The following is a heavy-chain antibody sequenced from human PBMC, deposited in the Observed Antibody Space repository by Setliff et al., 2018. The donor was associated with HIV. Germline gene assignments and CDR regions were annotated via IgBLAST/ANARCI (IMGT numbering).Heavy chain of an antibody. J-gene: IGHJ6*02. CDR3: ARSVIGYYYYGMDV. V-gene: IGHV3-23*01. CDR2: ISANGIST. CDR1: GFTFSSHA. D-gene: IGHD3-10*01. Sequence: GGSLRLSCAASGFTFSSHAMSWVRQAPGKGLEWLSGISANGISTYYADSVKGRLTISRDNAKNALYLQMNSLRAEDTAVYYCARSVIGYYYYGMDVWCQGTLVTV.